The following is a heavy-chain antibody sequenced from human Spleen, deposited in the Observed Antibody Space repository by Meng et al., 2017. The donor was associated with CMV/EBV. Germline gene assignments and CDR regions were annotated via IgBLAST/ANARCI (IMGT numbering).Heavy chain of an antibody. CDR1: GGSFSGYY. Sequence: VQLQQWGAGLLNPSGTLSLTCAVYGGSFSGYYWSWIRQPPGKGLEWIGEINHSGSTNYNPSLKSRVTISVDTSKNQFSLKLSSVTAADTAVYYCASLRFLEWLSDTNFDYWGQGTLVTVSS. CDR3: ASLRFLEWLSDTNFDY. CDR2: INHSGST. D-gene: IGHD3-3*01. J-gene: IGHJ4*02. V-gene: IGHV4-34*01.